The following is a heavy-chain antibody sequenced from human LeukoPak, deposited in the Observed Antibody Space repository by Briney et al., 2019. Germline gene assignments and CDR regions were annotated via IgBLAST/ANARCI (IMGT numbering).Heavy chain of an antibody. CDR3: ARDSYSIAVASNFDY. D-gene: IGHD6-19*01. V-gene: IGHV1-18*01. J-gene: IGHJ4*02. Sequence: ASVKVSCKASGGTFSSYAISWVRQAPGQGLEWMGWISAYNGNTNYAQKLQGRVTMTTDTSTSTAYMELRSLRSDDTAVYYCARDSYSIAVASNFDYWGQGTLVTVSS. CDR2: ISAYNGNT. CDR1: GGTFSSYA.